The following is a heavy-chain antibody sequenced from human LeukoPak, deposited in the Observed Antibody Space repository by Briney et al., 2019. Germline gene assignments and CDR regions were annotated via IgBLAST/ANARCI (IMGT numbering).Heavy chain of an antibody. J-gene: IGHJ4*02. V-gene: IGHV3-9*01. D-gene: IGHD2/OR15-2a*01. Sequence: PGRSLRLSCAASGFTFDNYVMHWVRLVPGKGLECVSSITPNSGGVGYAASVKGRFTISRDNARNSLYLQMNSLKAEDTALYYCVKDAPNGSIGYWGQGTLVTVSS. CDR1: GFTFDNYV. CDR2: ITPNSGGV. CDR3: VKDAPNGSIGY.